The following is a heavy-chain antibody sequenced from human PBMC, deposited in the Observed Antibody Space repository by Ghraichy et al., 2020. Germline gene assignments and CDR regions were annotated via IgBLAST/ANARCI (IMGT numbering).Heavy chain of an antibody. V-gene: IGHV4-34*01. J-gene: IGHJ4*02. D-gene: IGHD2-15*01. Sequence: SETLSLTCAVYGGYIGGYYWSWIRQSPGRGLEWIGEINYVGRTIYNPSLDGRLLISVDASNNQFSLRLTPVSVTDTAVYYCVRGRYCGGGACSPRPSAFDFWGRGVLVTVSS. CDR1: GGYIGGYY. CDR2: INYVGRT. CDR3: VRGRYCGGGACSPRPSAFDF.